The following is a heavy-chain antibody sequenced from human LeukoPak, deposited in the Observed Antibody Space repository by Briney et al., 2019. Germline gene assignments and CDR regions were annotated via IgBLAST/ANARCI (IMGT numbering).Heavy chain of an antibody. J-gene: IGHJ4*02. CDR1: GFTFSSYA. CDR2: ISYDGRNK. CDR3: ARVSSSSSWYTDLDY. V-gene: IGHV3-30*04. Sequence: PGRSLRLSCAASGFTFSSYALHWVRQAPGKGLEWVAVISYDGRNKYYADSVKGRFTISRDNSKNTLCLQMNSLRPEDTAVYYCARVSSSSSWYTDLDYWGQGTLVTVSS. D-gene: IGHD6-13*01.